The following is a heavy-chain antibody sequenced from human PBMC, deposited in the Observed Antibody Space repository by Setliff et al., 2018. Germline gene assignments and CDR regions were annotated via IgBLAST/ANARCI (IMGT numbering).Heavy chain of an antibody. Sequence: ASVKVSCKTSGYGFTSHYFHWLRRAPGQGLEWMGIVNPSGGKTTLSQKFQGRVSMTADASTATVYMELHSLTSEDTAIYYCARGRIGSTWTGDSWGQGTLVTVSS. CDR1: GYGFTSHY. J-gene: IGHJ5*02. CDR2: VNPSGGKT. CDR3: ARGRIGSTWTGDS. V-gene: IGHV1-46*01. D-gene: IGHD1-26*01.